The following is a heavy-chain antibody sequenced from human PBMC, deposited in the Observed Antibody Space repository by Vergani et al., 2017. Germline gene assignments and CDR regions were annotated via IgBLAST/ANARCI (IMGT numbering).Heavy chain of an antibody. V-gene: IGHV3-49*05. D-gene: IGHD2-21*02. CDR3: SRGPPEAYCGGDCFYYFDY. CDR1: GFTFGDYG. CDR2: IRSKAYGGTR. J-gene: IGHJ4*02. Sequence: EVQLVESGGGLVKPGRSLRLSCTASGFTFGDYGMSWFRQAPGKGLEWVGFIRSKAYGGTREYAASVKGRFTISRDESKSIAYLQMNSLKTEDTAVYYCSRGPPEAYCGGDCFYYFDYWGQGTLVTVSS.